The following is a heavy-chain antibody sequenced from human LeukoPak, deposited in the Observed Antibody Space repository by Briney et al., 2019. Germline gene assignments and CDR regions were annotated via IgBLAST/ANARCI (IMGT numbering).Heavy chain of an antibody. V-gene: IGHV4-4*07. CDR2: LYISGST. CDR1: GASISSYY. J-gene: IGHJ4*02. D-gene: IGHD3-10*01. CDR3: ARDLSGSLYFDY. Sequence: SETLSLTGTVSGASISSYYYNWFRQTAGSGLEWIGRLYISGSTDYNPFCKSLVTISVARSTNQYSLNLRSDTAAHTAVYFCARDLSGSLYFDYWGQGVLVTVSS.